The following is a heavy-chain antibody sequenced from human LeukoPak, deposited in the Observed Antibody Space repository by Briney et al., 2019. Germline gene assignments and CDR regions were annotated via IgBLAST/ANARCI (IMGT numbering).Heavy chain of an antibody. CDR3: ARGYCSSTSCYPAGY. V-gene: IGHV1-69-2*01. Sequence: GASVKVSCKASGYTFTDYYMHWVQQAPGKGLEWMGRVDPEDGETIYAEKFQGRVTITADTSTDTAYMELSSLRSEDTAVYYCARGYCSSTSCYPAGYWGQGTLVTVSS. J-gene: IGHJ4*02. CDR1: GYTFTDYY. D-gene: IGHD2-2*01. CDR2: VDPEDGET.